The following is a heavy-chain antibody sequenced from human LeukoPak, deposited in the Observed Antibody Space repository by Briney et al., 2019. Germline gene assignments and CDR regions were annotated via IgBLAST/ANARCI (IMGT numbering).Heavy chain of an antibody. D-gene: IGHD4-17*01. Sequence: GASVKVSCKASGYTFTGYYMRWVRQAPGQGLEWMGWINPNSGGTNYAQKFQGRVTMTRDTSISTAYMELSRLRSDDTAVYYCARFHDYGDSGYFDYWGQGTLVTVSS. J-gene: IGHJ4*02. V-gene: IGHV1-2*02. CDR2: INPNSGGT. CDR3: ARFHDYGDSGYFDY. CDR1: GYTFTGYY.